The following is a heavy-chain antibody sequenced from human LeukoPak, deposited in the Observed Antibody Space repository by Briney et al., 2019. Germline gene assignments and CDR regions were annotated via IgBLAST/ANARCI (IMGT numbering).Heavy chain of an antibody. CDR3: ARDTVPSTYYDILTGLSPPSY. CDR1: GGSISSYY. J-gene: IGHJ4*02. Sequence: SETLSLTCTVSGGSISSYYWSWIRQPAGKGLEWIGRIYTSGSTNYNPSLKSRVTMSVDTSKNQFSLKLSSVTAADTAVYYCARDTVPSTYYDILTGLSPPSYWGQGTLVTVSS. D-gene: IGHD3-9*01. V-gene: IGHV4-4*07. CDR2: IYTSGST.